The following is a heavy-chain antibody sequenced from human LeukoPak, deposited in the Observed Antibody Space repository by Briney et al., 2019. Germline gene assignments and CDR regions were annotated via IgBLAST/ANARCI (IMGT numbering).Heavy chain of an antibody. CDR1: GYTFTSYD. CDR2: MNANSGDA. Sequence: GASVKVSCKASGYTFTSYDINWVRQATGQGLEWMGWMNANSGDAGYAQKFQGRVTMTRNTSISTAYMELSSLRSEDTAVYYCARGLQQWPRDYWGQGTLVTVSS. CDR3: ARGLQQWPRDY. V-gene: IGHV1-8*02. J-gene: IGHJ4*02. D-gene: IGHD6-19*01.